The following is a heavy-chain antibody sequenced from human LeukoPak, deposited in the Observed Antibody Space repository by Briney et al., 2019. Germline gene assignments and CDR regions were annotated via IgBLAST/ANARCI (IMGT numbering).Heavy chain of an antibody. V-gene: IGHV1-8*01. J-gene: IGHJ4*02. D-gene: IGHD3-10*01. Sequence: ASVKVSCKASGYTFTSYDINRARQATGQGLEWMGWMNPNSGNTGYAQKFQGRVAMTRNTSISTAYMELSSLRSEDTAVYYCARDESGFDYWGQGTLVTVSS. CDR3: ARDESGFDY. CDR2: MNPNSGNT. CDR1: GYTFTSYD.